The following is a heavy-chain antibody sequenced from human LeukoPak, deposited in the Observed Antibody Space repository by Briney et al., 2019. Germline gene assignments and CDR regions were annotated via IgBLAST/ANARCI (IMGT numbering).Heavy chain of an antibody. J-gene: IGHJ6*02. CDR2: IFYSGST. V-gene: IGHV4-39*01. D-gene: IGHD1-1*01. CDR3: ARLPNRYNWTPRAGMDV. Sequence: ETLSLTCVVSGGFISSGGYYWGWIRQPPGKGLEGIGSIFYSGSTYYNPSLKSRVTISVDTSKNQFSLKLSSVTAADTAVYYCARLPNRYNWTPRAGMDVWAQGTTVTVSS. CDR1: GGFISSGGYY.